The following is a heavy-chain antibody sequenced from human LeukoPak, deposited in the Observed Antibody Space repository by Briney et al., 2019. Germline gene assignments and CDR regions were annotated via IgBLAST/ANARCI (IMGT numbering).Heavy chain of an antibody. CDR3: ARALSIAAAGIGNYYYYYYMDV. Sequence: GASVKVSCKASGYTFADYYMHWVRQAPGQGLEWMGWINPNSGGTNYAQKFQGRVTMTRDTSISTAYMELSRLRSDDTAVYYCARALSIAAAGIGNYYYYYYMDVWGKGTTVTISS. CDR1: GYTFADYY. D-gene: IGHD6-13*01. CDR2: INPNSGGT. V-gene: IGHV1-2*02. J-gene: IGHJ6*03.